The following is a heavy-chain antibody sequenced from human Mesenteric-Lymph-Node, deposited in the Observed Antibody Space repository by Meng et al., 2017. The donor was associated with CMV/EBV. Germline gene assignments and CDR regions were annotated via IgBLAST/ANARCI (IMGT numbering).Heavy chain of an antibody. CDR3: ARAQRFFTHTDGFDI. J-gene: IGHJ3*02. CDR2: ISAYNGNT. Sequence: GESLKISCKASGYTFTSYAISWVRQAPGQGLEWMGLISAYNGNTDYAQKVQGRVTMTADTSTSAAYMELRSLRSDDTAVYYCARAQRFFTHTDGFDIWGQGTMVTVSS. V-gene: IGHV1-18*01. D-gene: IGHD3-3*01. CDR1: GYTFTSYA.